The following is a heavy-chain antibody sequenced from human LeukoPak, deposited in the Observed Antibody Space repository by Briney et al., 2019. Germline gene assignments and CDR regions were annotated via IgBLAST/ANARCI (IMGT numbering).Heavy chain of an antibody. CDR2: ISSSSSYI. J-gene: IGHJ4*02. D-gene: IGHD4-11*01. Sequence: GGSLRLSCAASGFTFSSYSMNWVRQAPGKGLEWVSSISSSSSYIYYADSVKGRFTISRDNAKNSLYLQMNSLRAEDTAVYYCARSMTTVTTSFRALDYWGQGTLVTVSS. V-gene: IGHV3-21*01. CDR1: GFTFSSYS. CDR3: ARSMTTVTTSFRALDY.